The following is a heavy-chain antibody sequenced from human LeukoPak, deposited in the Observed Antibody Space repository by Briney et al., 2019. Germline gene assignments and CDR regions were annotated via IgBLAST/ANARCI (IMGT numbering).Heavy chain of an antibody. CDR3: ARGTANKIFSRQLNWFDP. Sequence: GASVKVSCTASGYTFTSYAMHWVRQAPGQRLEWMGWINAGNGNTKYSQKFQGRVTITRDTSASTAYMELSSLRSEDTAVYYCARGTANKIFSRQLNWFDPWGQGTLVTVSS. V-gene: IGHV1-3*01. D-gene: IGHD1-1*01. J-gene: IGHJ5*02. CDR1: GYTFTSYA. CDR2: INAGNGNT.